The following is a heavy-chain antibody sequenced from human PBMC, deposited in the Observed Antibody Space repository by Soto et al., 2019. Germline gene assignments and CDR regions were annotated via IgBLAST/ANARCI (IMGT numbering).Heavy chain of an antibody. J-gene: IGHJ6*02. Sequence: GGSLRLSCAASGFTFSDYYMNWIRQAPGKGLEWVSYITSSGRTTYYADSVKGRFTISRDNAKNSLYLQMNSLRAEDTAVYYCARDMSGGTYNYYYGMDVWGQGTTVTVSS. CDR1: GFTFSDYY. CDR3: ARDMSGGTYNYYYGMDV. V-gene: IGHV3-11*01. CDR2: ITSSGRTT. D-gene: IGHD1-26*01.